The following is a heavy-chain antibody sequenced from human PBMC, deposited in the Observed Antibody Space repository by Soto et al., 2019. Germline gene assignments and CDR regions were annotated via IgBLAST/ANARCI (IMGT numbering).Heavy chain of an antibody. CDR2: ISYDGSNK. V-gene: IGHV3-30*18. D-gene: IGHD2-15*01. CDR1: ECTFSSYG. J-gene: IGHJ4*02. CDR3: AKETYSGPLDY. Sequence: WVFLRLSCTASECTFSSYGVHWVRQAPGKGLEWVAVISYDGSNKYYADSVKGRFTISRDNSKNTLYLQMNSLRAEDTAVYYCAKETYSGPLDYWGQGTLVTVSS.